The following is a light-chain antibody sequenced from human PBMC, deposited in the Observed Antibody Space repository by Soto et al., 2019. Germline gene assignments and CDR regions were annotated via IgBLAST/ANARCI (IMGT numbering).Light chain of an antibody. V-gene: IGLV2-23*01. J-gene: IGLJ3*02. CDR2: EGS. Sequence: QSALTQPASVSGSPRQSITISCTGTSSDVGSYTLVSWYQQHPGKAPKLMIYEGSKRPSGVSNRFSGSKSGNTASLTISGLQAEDEAAYYCCSYAGSDTWVFGGGTKVTVL. CDR3: CSYAGSDTWV. CDR1: SSDVGSYTL.